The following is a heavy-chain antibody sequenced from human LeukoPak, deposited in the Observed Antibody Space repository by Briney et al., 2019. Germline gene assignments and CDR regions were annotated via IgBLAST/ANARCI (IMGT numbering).Heavy chain of an antibody. J-gene: IGHJ4*02. CDR2: ISAYNGNT. CDR3: AREVKVVVASYYYFDY. V-gene: IGHV1-18*01. Sequence: GASVKVSCKASGYTFTSYGISWVRQAPGQGLEWMGWISAYNGNTNYAQKLQGTVTMTTDTSTSTAYMELRSLRSDDTAVYYCAREVKVVVASYYYFDYWGQGTLVTVSS. D-gene: IGHD2-15*01. CDR1: GYTFTSYG.